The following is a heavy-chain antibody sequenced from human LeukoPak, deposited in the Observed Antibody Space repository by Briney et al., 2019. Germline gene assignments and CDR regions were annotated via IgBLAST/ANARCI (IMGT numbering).Heavy chain of an antibody. D-gene: IGHD3-22*01. Sequence: GGSLRLSCAASGFTFSTYSMTWVRQAPGKGLEWVANIKRDGSEKYYVDSVKGRFTISRDNAKNSLYLQLNSLRAEDTAVYFCARDLRTYYPRHFDSWGQGTLVTVSS. CDR3: ARDLRTYYPRHFDS. CDR2: IKRDGSEK. CDR1: GFTFSTYS. V-gene: IGHV3-7*04. J-gene: IGHJ4*02.